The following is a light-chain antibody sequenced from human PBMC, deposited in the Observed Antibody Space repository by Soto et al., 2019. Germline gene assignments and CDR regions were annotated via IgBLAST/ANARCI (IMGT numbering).Light chain of an antibody. CDR2: LNSDGSH. Sequence: QSVLTQSPSASASLGASVKLTCTLSSGHSSYGIAWHQQQPEKGPRYLMKLNSDGSHIKGDGIPDRFSGSSSGAERYLTISSLQSEDEADYYCQTWGTGIWVFGGGTKLTVL. CDR3: QTWGTGIWV. J-gene: IGLJ3*02. V-gene: IGLV4-69*01. CDR1: SGHSSYG.